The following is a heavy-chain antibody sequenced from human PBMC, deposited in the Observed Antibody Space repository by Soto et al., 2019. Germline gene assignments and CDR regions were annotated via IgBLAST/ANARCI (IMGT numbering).Heavy chain of an antibody. J-gene: IGHJ6*02. CDR1: GGTFSSYS. Sequence: QVQLVQSGAEVKEPGSSVKVSCKASGGTFSSYSINWVRQAPGQGLEWMGGIMPLFGTTSYAQKFQGRVTITADESTSNFYMELSSLTSEDTALYYCSTSVYCTFTTCYYYYGLDVWGQGTTVTVSS. D-gene: IGHD2-8*01. CDR3: STSVYCTFTTCYYYYGLDV. CDR2: IMPLFGTT. V-gene: IGHV1-69*01.